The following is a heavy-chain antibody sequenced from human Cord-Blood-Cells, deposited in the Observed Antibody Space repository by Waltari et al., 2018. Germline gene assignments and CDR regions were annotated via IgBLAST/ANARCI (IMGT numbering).Heavy chain of an antibody. CDR1: GGSISSSSYY. J-gene: IGHJ1*01. D-gene: IGHD3-10*01. CDR3: ARRGTYYYGSGSYYTAEYFQH. CDR2: IDYSGGT. Sequence: QLQLQESGPGLVKPSETLSLTCTVSGGSISSSSYYWGWIRQPPGKGLEWVGWIDYSGGTCDRPSRESRVTRSVDRSRTQFSLKLSSVTAADTAVYYCARRGTYYYGSGSYYTAEYFQHWGQGTLVTVSS. V-gene: IGHV4-39*07.